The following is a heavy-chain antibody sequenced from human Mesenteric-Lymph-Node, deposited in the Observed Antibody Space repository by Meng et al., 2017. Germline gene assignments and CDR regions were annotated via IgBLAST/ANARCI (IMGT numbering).Heavy chain of an antibody. Sequence: GESLKISCAASGLTFSSYAMSWVRQAPGKGLEWVSAISGSGGSTYYADSVKGRFTISRDNARNSLSLQMNSLRPEDTAVYYCARVRIIRSRSTFDSWGQGTLVTVSS. CDR2: ISGSGGST. V-gene: IGHV3-23*01. CDR1: GLTFSSYA. J-gene: IGHJ4*02. D-gene: IGHD2-2*01. CDR3: ARVRIIRSRSTFDS.